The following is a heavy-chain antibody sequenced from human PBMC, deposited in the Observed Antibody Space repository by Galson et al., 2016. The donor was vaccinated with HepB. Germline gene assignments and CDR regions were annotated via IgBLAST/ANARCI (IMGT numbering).Heavy chain of an antibody. CDR3: ARDLTLRLLDDHFHYYGMDV. Sequence: SLRLSCAASGFTFSSYAFHWVRQAPGKGLEWVALTSYDGGKHFFADSVKGRFAVSRDNSKNTLYLQMSSLRADDTALYYCARDLTLRLLDDHFHYYGMDVWGQGTTVTISS. J-gene: IGHJ6*02. CDR2: TSYDGGKH. D-gene: IGHD3-3*01. V-gene: IGHV3-30*09. CDR1: GFTFSSYA.